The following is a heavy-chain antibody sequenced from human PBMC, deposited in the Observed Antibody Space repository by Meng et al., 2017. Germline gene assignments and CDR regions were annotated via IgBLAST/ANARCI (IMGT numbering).Heavy chain of an antibody. D-gene: IGHD6-19*01. V-gene: IGHV4-4*02. CDR2: IYHSGST. CDR3: ARDRGAVAGTNFDY. CDR1: GGSISSSNW. Sequence: QGQLQESGPGLVEPSGPLSLTCAVSGGSISSSNWWSWVRQPPGKGLEWIGEIYHSGSTNYNPSLKSRVTISVDKSKNQFSLKLSSVTAADTAVYYCARDRGAVAGTNFDYWGQGTLVTVSS. J-gene: IGHJ4*02.